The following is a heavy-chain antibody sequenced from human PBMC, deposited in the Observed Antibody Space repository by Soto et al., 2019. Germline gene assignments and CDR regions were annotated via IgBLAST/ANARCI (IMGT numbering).Heavy chain of an antibody. J-gene: IGHJ3*02. D-gene: IGHD3-22*01. CDR2: ISYSGGST. CDR3: ARDMGYYDPYAFDI. Sequence: GGSLRLSCAASGFTFSSYSMNWVRQAPGKGLEWVSDISYSGGSTYYADSVKGRFTISRDNSKNTLYLQMNSLRAEDTAVYYCARDMGYYDPYAFDIWGQGTMVTVSS. V-gene: IGHV3-23*01. CDR1: GFTFSSYS.